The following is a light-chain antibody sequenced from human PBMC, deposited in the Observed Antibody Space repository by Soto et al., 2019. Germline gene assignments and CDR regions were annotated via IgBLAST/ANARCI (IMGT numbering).Light chain of an antibody. CDR1: QSISSD. J-gene: IGKJ5*01. V-gene: IGKV3-15*01. CDR2: GAS. CDR3: QQYNNWPLT. Sequence: EIVTTQSPATLSVSPGERATLSCRASQSISSDVAWYQQKPGQAPRLLIYGASTRATGIPARFSGSGSGTEFTLTISSLQSEDFAVYSCQQYNNWPLTFGQGTRLEI.